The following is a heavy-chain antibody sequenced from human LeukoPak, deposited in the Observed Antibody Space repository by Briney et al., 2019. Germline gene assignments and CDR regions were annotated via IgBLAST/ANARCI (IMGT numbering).Heavy chain of an antibody. J-gene: IGHJ4*01. CDR3: ARGLGWITPGAPYFDL. CDR1: GFTFNTQS. Sequence: GGSLRLSCAASGFTFNTQSMNWVRQAPGKGLEWLSAISSSGGHIYYAGSEQGRFTISRDDAKESVYLQLNSLRAEDTAVYYCARGLGWITPGAPYFDLWGHGTLVTVSS. V-gene: IGHV3-21*01. D-gene: IGHD5-12*01. CDR2: ISSSGGHI.